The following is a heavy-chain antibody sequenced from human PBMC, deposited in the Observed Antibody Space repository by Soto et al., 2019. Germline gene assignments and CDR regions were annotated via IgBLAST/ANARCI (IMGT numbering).Heavy chain of an antibody. CDR3: ARDRGYYYDSSGYYPDAFDI. D-gene: IGHD3-22*01. Sequence: ASVKVSCKSSGYTFTSYAMHWVRQAPGQRLEWMGWINPNSGGTNYAQKFQGWVTMTRDTSISTAYMELSRLRSDDTAVYYCARDRGYYYDSSGYYPDAFDIWGQGTMVTVSS. V-gene: IGHV1-2*04. CDR1: GYTFTSYA. J-gene: IGHJ3*02. CDR2: INPNSGGT.